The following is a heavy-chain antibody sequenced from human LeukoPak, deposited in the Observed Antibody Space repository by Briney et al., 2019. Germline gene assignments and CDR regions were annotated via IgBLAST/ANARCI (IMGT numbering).Heavy chain of an antibody. Sequence: ASVKVSCKASGYTFTGYYMHWVRQAPGQGLEWMGWINPNSGGTNYAQKFQGRVTMTRDTSISTAYMELSRLRSDDTAMYYCARGVSGIYYYYYMDVWGKGTTVTVSS. J-gene: IGHJ6*03. V-gene: IGHV1-2*02. CDR2: INPNSGGT. D-gene: IGHD3-10*01. CDR1: GYTFTGYY. CDR3: ARGVSGIYYYYYMDV.